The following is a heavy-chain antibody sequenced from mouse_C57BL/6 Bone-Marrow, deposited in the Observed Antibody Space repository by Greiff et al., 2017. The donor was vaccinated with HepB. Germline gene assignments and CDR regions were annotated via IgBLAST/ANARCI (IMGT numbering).Heavy chain of an antibody. CDR2: IYPRSGNT. CDR1: GYTFTSYG. CDR3: ARSSTMITTRRRSHWYFDV. Sequence: VKLQESGAELARPGASVKLSCKASGYTFTSYGISWVKQRTGQGLEWIGEIYPRSGNTYYNEKFKGKATLTADKSSSTAYMELRSLTSEDSAVYFCARSSTMITTRRRSHWYFDVWGTGTTVTVSS. V-gene: IGHV1-81*01. J-gene: IGHJ1*03. D-gene: IGHD2-4*01.